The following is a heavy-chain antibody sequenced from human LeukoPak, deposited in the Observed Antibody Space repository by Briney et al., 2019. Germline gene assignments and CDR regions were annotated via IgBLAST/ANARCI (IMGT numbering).Heavy chain of an antibody. D-gene: IGHD4-17*01. CDR2: ISSSSSTI. CDR1: GFTFSSYS. V-gene: IGHV3-48*01. CDR3: ASDLTTPFDY. Sequence: GGSLRLSCAASGFTFSSYSMNWVRQAPGKGLEWVSYISSSSSTIYYADSVKGRFTISRDNAKNSLYLQMNSLRAEDTAVYYCASDLTTPFDYWGQGPLVTVSS. J-gene: IGHJ4*02.